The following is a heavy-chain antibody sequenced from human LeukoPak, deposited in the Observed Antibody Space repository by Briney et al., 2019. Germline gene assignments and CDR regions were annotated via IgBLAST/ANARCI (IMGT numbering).Heavy chain of an antibody. J-gene: IGHJ4*02. CDR3: ASRTTFDY. Sequence: GGSLRLPCAASGFTFSSYSMNWVRQAPGKGLEWVSYISSSSSTIYYADSVKGRFTISRDNAKNSLYLQMNSLRAEDTAVYYCASRTTFDYWGQGTLVTVSS. V-gene: IGHV3-48*04. D-gene: IGHD4-17*01. CDR2: ISSSSSTI. CDR1: GFTFSSYS.